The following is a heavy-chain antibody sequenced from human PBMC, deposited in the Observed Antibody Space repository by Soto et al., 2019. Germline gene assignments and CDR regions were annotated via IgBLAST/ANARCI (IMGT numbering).Heavy chain of an antibody. CDR1: GFTFSNFA. J-gene: IGHJ6*02. D-gene: IGHD2-21*01. CDR3: ATYCDDQTGLDYFGMEV. Sequence: QVQLVESGGRVVQPGGSLRLSCAASGFTFSNFAMHWVRQAPGKGLEWVAVMSFDGSNKFHADSVTGRFTISRDNSKNTLYLQMNSLKTDDTAVYFCATYCDDQTGLDYFGMEVWGQGTTVPVYS. V-gene: IGHV3-30-3*01. CDR2: MSFDGSNK.